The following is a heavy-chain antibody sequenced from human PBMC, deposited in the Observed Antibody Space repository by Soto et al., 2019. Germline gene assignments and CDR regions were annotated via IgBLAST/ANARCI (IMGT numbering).Heavy chain of an antibody. CDR2: INHSGST. CDR3: ASYHYFDFWIGSRHYMDA. D-gene: IGHD3-3*01. Sequence: QVHLEQWGAGLLKPSETLSLTCAVYGGSLSGYFWSWVRQFPGKGLEWIGEINHSGSTNYNPSLKSRVIISADTSKHQFSLRLSSVTAADSGIYYCASYHYFDFWIGSRHYMDAWGRGTTVTVSS. CDR1: GGSLSGYF. V-gene: IGHV4-34*01. J-gene: IGHJ6*03.